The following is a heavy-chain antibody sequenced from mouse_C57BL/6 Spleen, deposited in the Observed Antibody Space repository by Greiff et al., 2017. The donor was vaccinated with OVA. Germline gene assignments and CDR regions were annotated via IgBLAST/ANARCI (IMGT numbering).Heavy chain of an antibody. D-gene: IGHD2-5*01. V-gene: IGHV1-82*01. CDR3: ARGYSNLAWFAY. CDR2: IYPGDGDT. J-gene: IGHJ3*01. CDR1: GYAFSSSW. Sequence: QVQLQQSGPELVKPGASVKISCKASGYAFSSSWMNWVKQRPGKGLEWIGRIYPGDGDTNYNGKFKGKATLTADKSSSTAYRQLSSLTSEDSAVYFCARGYSNLAWFAYWGQGTLVTVSA.